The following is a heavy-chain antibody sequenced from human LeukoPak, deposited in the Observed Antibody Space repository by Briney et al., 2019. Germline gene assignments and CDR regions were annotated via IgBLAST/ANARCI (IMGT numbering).Heavy chain of an antibody. J-gene: IGHJ4*02. CDR2: ISWDGGST. CDR1: GFTFDDYA. Sequence: GGSLRLSCAASGFTFDDYAMHWVRPAPGKGLEWVSLISWDGGSTHYADYVKGRFTISRDNSKNSLYLQMNSLRAEDTALYYCAKDIRGSTSWYGLDYWGQGTLVTVSS. V-gene: IGHV3-43D*03. D-gene: IGHD6-13*01. CDR3: AKDIRGSTSWYGLDY.